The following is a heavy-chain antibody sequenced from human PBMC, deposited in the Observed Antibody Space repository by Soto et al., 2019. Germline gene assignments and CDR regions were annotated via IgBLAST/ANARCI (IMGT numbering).Heavy chain of an antibody. V-gene: IGHV3-48*02. CDR2: ISSSSSTI. CDR3: ARDSTTTYYYDSSGLLFDY. Sequence: EVQLVESGGGLVQPGGSLRLSCAASGFTFSSYSVNWVRQAPGKGLEWVSYISSSSSTIYYADSVKGRFTISRDNAKNSLYLQMNSLRDEDTAVYYCARDSTTTYYYDSSGLLFDYWGQGTLVTVSS. D-gene: IGHD3-22*01. J-gene: IGHJ4*02. CDR1: GFTFSSYS.